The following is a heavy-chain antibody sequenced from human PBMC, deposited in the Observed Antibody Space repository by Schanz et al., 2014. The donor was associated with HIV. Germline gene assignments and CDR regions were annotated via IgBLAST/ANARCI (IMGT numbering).Heavy chain of an antibody. CDR1: GFNFNNYA. D-gene: IGHD3-22*01. V-gene: IGHV3-23*04. Sequence: VQLVESGGGVVQPGRSLRLSCAASGFNFNNYAMTWVRQAPGKGLEWVSSISESGGSTYYADSVKGRFTISRDNSKNTLYLQMNGLRAEDTAVYYCAKKEIALPLPSDYWGQGTLVTVSS. J-gene: IGHJ4*02. CDR2: ISESGGST. CDR3: AKKEIALPLPSDY.